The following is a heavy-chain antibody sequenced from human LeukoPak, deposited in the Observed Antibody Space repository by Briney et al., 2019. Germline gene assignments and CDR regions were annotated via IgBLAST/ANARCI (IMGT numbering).Heavy chain of an antibody. CDR1: QYTFTDYA. CDR2: IDAGNGKT. V-gene: IGHV1-3*01. Sequence: ASVKVSCKASQYTFTDYAVHWVRQAPGQRLEWMGWIDAGNGKTKYSQSFQGRVTIIRDASATTAYMELNSLRAEDTAVYYCARVKDGGDYAYYFDYWGQGTLVTVSS. CDR3: ARVKDGGDYAYYFDY. D-gene: IGHD4-17*01. J-gene: IGHJ4*02.